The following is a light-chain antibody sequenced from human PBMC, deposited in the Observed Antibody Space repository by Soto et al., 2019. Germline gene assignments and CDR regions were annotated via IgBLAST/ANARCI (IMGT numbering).Light chain of an antibody. V-gene: IGKV2D-29*01. CDR1: QSLLHTDGETY. Sequence: DVVMTQTPLSLSVTPGQPASISCRSTQSLLHTDGETYLYWYLQRPGQPPQRLISESVNRFSGVSDRFSGSGSGTYFTLKISRVEAEDVGVYYCMQSIELPYTLGQGTKLEI. CDR2: ESV. CDR3: MQSIELPYT. J-gene: IGKJ2*01.